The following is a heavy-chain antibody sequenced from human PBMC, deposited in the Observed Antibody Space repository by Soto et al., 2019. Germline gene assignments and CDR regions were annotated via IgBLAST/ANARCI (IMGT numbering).Heavy chain of an antibody. D-gene: IGHD6-19*01. V-gene: IGHV3-23*01. J-gene: IGHJ4*02. CDR2: ISGTGRST. CDR3: AKGNTSGWYFFDY. Sequence: GGSLRLSCEASGFTFSDCAVSWVRQAPGKGLEWVSGISGTGRSTFYADSVKDRFTISRDNSKNTVYLQMTSLRAEDTAVYYCAKGNTSGWYFFDYWGQGTLVTVSS. CDR1: GFTFSDCA.